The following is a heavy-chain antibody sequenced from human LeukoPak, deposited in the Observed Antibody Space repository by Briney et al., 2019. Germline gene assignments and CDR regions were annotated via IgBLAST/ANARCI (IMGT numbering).Heavy chain of an antibody. CDR3: ARQELTMVRGVITAYYFDY. D-gene: IGHD3-10*01. J-gene: IGHJ4*02. CDR2: IYYSGST. CDR1: GGSISSSNW. Sequence: SGTLSLTCAVSGGSISSSNWWSWVRQPPGKGLEWIGYIYYSGSTYYNPSLKSRVTISVDTSKNQFSLKLSSVTAADTAVYYCARQELTMVRGVITAYYFDYWGQGTLVTVSS. V-gene: IGHV4-4*02.